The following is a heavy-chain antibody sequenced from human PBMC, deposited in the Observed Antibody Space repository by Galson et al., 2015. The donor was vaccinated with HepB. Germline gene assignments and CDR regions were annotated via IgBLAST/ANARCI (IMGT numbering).Heavy chain of an antibody. CDR3: ARGGSPSLLLSWFDP. D-gene: IGHD2-2*01. CDR1: GFTFSSYS. J-gene: IGHJ5*02. V-gene: IGHV3-21*01. CDR2: ISSSSSYI. Sequence: SLRLSCAASGFTFSSYSMNWVRQAPGKGLEWVSSISSSSSYIYYADSVKGRFTISRDNAKNSLYLQMNSLRAEDTAVYYCARGGSPSLLLSWFDPWGQGTLVTVSS.